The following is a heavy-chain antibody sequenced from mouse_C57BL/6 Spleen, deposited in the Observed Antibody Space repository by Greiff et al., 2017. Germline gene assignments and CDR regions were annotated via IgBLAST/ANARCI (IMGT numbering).Heavy chain of an antibody. D-gene: IGHD1-1*01. Sequence: QVQLQQPGAELVRPGSSVKLSCKASGYTFTSYWMHWVKQRPIQGLEWICNIDPSDSATHYNQKFKDKATLTVDKSSSTAYMQLSSLTSEDTAVYYCARWDYGSSYDYAMDYWGQGTSVTVSS. J-gene: IGHJ4*01. CDR2: IDPSDSAT. CDR1: GYTFTSYW. CDR3: ARWDYGSSYDYAMDY. V-gene: IGHV1-52*01.